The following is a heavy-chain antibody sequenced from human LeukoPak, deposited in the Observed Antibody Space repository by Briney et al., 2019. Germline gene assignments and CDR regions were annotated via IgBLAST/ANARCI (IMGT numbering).Heavy chain of an antibody. D-gene: IGHD2-15*01. CDR3: ARGFCHDGTCSPGY. CDR1: GYSISSGYY. J-gene: IGHJ4*02. Sequence: PSEALSLTCAVSGYSISSGYYWGWIRQPPGKGLEWIGSIYHSGSTYYNPSLKSQVTISVDVSKNQFSLKLSSVTAADTAVYYCARGFCHDGTCSPGYWGQGTLVTVSS. V-gene: IGHV4-38-2*01. CDR2: IYHSGST.